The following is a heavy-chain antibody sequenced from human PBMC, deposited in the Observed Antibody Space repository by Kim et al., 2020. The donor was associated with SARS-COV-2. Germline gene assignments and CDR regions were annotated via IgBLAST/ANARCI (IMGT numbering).Heavy chain of an antibody. V-gene: IGHV5-51*01. J-gene: IGHJ4*02. D-gene: IGHD2-21*02. Sequence: PAFKGQVTISADKSISTAYLQWSSLKASDTAMYYCARACGGDCYHFDYWGQGTLVTVSS. CDR3: ARACGGDCYHFDY.